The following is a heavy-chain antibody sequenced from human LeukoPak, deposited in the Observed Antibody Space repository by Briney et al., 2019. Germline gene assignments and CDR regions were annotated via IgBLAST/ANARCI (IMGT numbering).Heavy chain of an antibody. Sequence: KPSETLSLTCAVYGGSFSGYYWSWIRQPPGKGLVWIGEINHSGSTNYNPSLKSRVTISVDTSKNQFSLKLSSVTAADTAVYYCAREKTFYYYYMDVWGKGTTVTVSS. CDR2: INHSGST. J-gene: IGHJ6*03. V-gene: IGHV4-34*01. CDR3: AREKTFYYYYMDV. CDR1: GGSFSGYY.